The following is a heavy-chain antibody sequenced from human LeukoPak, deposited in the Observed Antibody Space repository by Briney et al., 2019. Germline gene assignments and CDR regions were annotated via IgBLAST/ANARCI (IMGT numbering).Heavy chain of an antibody. J-gene: IGHJ4*02. Sequence: GGSLRLSCAASGFTFSSYGMHWVRQAPGKGLEWVAVISYDGSNKYHADSVKGRFTISRDNSKNTLYLQMNSLRAEDTAVYYCAKDFYTTQAYYFDYWGQGTLVTVSS. CDR1: GFTFSSYG. V-gene: IGHV3-30*18. CDR2: ISYDGSNK. D-gene: IGHD1-1*01. CDR3: AKDFYTTQAYYFDY.